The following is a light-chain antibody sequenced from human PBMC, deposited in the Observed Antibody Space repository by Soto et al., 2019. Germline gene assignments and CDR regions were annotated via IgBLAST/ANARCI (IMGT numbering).Light chain of an antibody. CDR1: QSVSSY. CDR2: DAS. J-gene: IGKJ5*01. CDR3: QQRSNWPPVT. Sequence: EIVLTQSPATLSLSPGERATLSCRASQSVSSYLAWYQQKPGQAPRLLIYDASNRATGIPARFSGSGSGTDFTLTISSPEPEDFAVYYCQQRSNWPPVTVGRGTRLDIK. V-gene: IGKV3-11*01.